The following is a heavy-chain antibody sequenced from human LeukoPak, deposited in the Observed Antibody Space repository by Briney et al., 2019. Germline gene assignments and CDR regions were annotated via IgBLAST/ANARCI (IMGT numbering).Heavy chain of an antibody. D-gene: IGHD6-19*01. CDR1: GFTFSSYG. CDR2: ILYDGSNK. CDR3: AKVIAVAGPEGDYYGMDV. V-gene: IGHV3-30*18. J-gene: IGHJ6*02. Sequence: PWRSLRLSCAASGFTFSSYGMHWVRQAPGKGLEWVAVILYDGSNKYYADSVKGRFTISRDNSKNTLYLQMNSLRAEDTAVYYCAKVIAVAGPEGDYYGMDVWGQGTTVTVSS.